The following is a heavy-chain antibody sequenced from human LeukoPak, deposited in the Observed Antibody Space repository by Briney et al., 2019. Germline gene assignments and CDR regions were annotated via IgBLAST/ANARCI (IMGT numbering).Heavy chain of an antibody. V-gene: IGHV1-3*01. CDR3: ARSIAARPLDY. D-gene: IGHD6-6*01. CDR1: GYTFTSYA. CDR2: INAGNGNT. J-gene: IGHJ4*02. Sequence: ASVNVSFKASGYTFTSYAMHWVRQAPGQRLEWMGWINAGNGNTKYSQKFQGRVTITRDTSASTAYMELSSLRSEDTAVYYCARSIAARPLDYWGQGTLVTVSS.